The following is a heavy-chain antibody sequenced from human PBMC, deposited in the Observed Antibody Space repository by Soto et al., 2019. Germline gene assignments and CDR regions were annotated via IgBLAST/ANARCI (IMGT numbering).Heavy chain of an antibody. D-gene: IGHD3-10*01. Sequence: PGGSLRLSCAASGFTFSSYAMSWVRQAPGKGLEWVSAISSSSDYIYYADSVKGRFTISRDNAKNSLYLQMNSLRAEDTAVYYCATETPISLVPGVTFPGPAEFDPWGQGTLVTVSS. V-gene: IGHV3-21*04. CDR1: GFTFSSYA. CDR2: ISSSSDYI. CDR3: ATETPISLVPGVTFPGPAEFDP. J-gene: IGHJ5*02.